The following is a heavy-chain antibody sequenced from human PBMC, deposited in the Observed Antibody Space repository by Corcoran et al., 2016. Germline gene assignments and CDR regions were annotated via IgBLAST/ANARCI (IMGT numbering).Heavy chain of an antibody. Sequence: QLQLQESGPGLVKPSETLSLTCTVSGGSISSSSYYWGWIRPPPGKGLEWIGSIYYSGSTYYNPSLKSRVTISVDTSKNQFSLKLSSVTAADTAVYYCASSTGGYFDWSHDNWFDPWGQGTLVTVSS. CDR3: ASSTGGYFDWSHDNWFDP. V-gene: IGHV4-39*07. CDR2: IYYSGST. CDR1: GGSISSSSYY. J-gene: IGHJ5*02. D-gene: IGHD3-9*01.